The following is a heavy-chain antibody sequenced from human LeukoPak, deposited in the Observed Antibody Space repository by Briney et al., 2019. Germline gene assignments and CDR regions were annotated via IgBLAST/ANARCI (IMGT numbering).Heavy chain of an antibody. V-gene: IGHV3-23*01. CDR2: ISGSGNGT. CDR1: GFTFRTYA. J-gene: IGHJ4*02. CDR3: TKRTMSAFDS. D-gene: IGHD5-24*01. Sequence: GGSLRLSCTASGFTFRTYAMNWVRQAPGKGLEWLSGISGSGNGTYYADSVKGRFIISRDNSKNMVYLQMNSLTVEDAATYYCTKRTMSAFDSWGQGTLLIVSS.